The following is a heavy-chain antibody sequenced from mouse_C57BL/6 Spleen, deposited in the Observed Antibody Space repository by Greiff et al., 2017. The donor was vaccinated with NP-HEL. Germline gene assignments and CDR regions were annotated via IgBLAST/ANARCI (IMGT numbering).Heavy chain of an antibody. CDR3: ARSDDGYSFAY. CDR1: GYAFSSSW. D-gene: IGHD2-3*01. V-gene: IGHV1-82*01. Sequence: QVQLKQSGPELVKPGASVKISCKASGYAFSSSWMNWVKQRPGKGLEWIGRIYPGDGDTNYNGKFKGKATLTADKSSSTAYMQLSSLTSEDSAVYFCARSDDGYSFAYWGQGTLVTVSA. CDR2: IYPGDGDT. J-gene: IGHJ3*01.